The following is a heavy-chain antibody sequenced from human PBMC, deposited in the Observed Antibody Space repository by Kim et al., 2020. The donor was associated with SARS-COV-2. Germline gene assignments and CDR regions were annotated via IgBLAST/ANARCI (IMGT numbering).Heavy chain of an antibody. CDR3: ARLVLSSGYYIWFDP. J-gene: IGHJ5*02. CDR1: GGSISSSSYY. CDR2: IYYSGST. D-gene: IGHD3-22*01. V-gene: IGHV4-39*01. Sequence: SETLSLTCTVSGGSISSSSYYWGWIRQPPGKGLECIGSIYYSGSTYYNPSLKSRVTISVDTSKNQFSLKLSSVTAADTAVYYCARLVLSSGYYIWFDPWGQGTLVTVYS.